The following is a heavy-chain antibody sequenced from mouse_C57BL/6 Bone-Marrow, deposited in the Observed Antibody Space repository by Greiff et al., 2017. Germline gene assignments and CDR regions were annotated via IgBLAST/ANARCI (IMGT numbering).Heavy chain of an antibody. CDR1: GYTFTSYW. CDR3: AREGHGSRSFDY. Sequence: QVQLQQPGAELVKPGASVKLSCKASGYTFTSYWMHWVKQRLGQGLVWIGMIHPNSGSTNYNEKFKSKATLTVDKSSSTSYMQLSSLTSEDAAVYYCAREGHGSRSFDYWGQGTTLTVSS. V-gene: IGHV1-64*01. J-gene: IGHJ2*01. D-gene: IGHD1-1*01. CDR2: IHPNSGST.